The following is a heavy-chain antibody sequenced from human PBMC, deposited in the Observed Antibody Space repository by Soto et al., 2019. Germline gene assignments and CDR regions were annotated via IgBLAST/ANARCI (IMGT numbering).Heavy chain of an antibody. CDR3: AKRTIYASSWYSFDY. CDR1: GFTFSNYA. Sequence: GGSLRLSCAASGFTFSNYAMSWVRQAPGKGLEWVSTISGGGGNTYYADSVKGRFTISRDNSKNTLYLQMSSLRAEDTAVYYCAKRTIYASSWYSFDYWGQGTLVTVSS. V-gene: IGHV3-23*01. J-gene: IGHJ4*02. D-gene: IGHD6-13*01. CDR2: ISGGGGNT.